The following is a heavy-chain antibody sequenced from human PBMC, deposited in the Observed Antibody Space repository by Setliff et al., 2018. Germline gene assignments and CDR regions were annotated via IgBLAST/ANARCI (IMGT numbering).Heavy chain of an antibody. Sequence: KPGGSLRLSCAASGFTFSSYSMNWVRQAPGKGLEWVSSISSSSSYIYYADSVKGRFTISRDNSKNTLYLQMNSLRAEDTAVYYCARERYFWSGYHNWGQGTLVTVSS. D-gene: IGHD3-3*01. J-gene: IGHJ4*02. V-gene: IGHV3-21*01. CDR1: GFTFSSYS. CDR3: ARERYFWSGYHN. CDR2: ISSSSSYI.